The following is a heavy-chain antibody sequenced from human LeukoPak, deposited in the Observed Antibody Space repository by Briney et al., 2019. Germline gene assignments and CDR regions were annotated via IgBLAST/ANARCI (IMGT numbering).Heavy chain of an antibody. Sequence: GGSLRLSCVASGFTFSSYGMHWVRQAPGKGLEWVAFIRYDGVNKYYADSVKGRFTISRDNAKNSLYLQMNSLRAEDTAVYYCAVDIVLMVYAIQDYWGQGTLVTVSS. J-gene: IGHJ4*02. V-gene: IGHV3-30*02. CDR1: GFTFSSYG. CDR2: IRYDGVNK. CDR3: AVDIVLMVYAIQDY. D-gene: IGHD2-8*01.